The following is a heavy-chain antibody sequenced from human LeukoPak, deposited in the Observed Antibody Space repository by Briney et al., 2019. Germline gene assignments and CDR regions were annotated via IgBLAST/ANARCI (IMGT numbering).Heavy chain of an antibody. CDR3: ARDDYRGVTNFDP. Sequence: SETLSLTCTVSGGSISPYFWSWIRQPPGKGLEWIGYISYTGHTNYNPSPKSRVTISSDTSKNHFSLQLTSVTAADTAVYFCARDDYRGVTNFDPWGQGTLVTVSS. D-gene: IGHD3-10*01. CDR2: ISYTGHT. CDR1: GGSISPYF. J-gene: IGHJ5*02. V-gene: IGHV4-59*01.